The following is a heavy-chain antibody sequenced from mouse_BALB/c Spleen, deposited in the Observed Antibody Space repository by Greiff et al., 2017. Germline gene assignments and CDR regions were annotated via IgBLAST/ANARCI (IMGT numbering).Heavy chain of an antibody. CDR3: ARKYGNYDAMDY. CDR1: GYTFTDYA. V-gene: IGHV1S137*01. Sequence: VQLQESGAELVRPGVSVKISCKGSGYTFTDYAMHWVKQSHAKSLEWIGVISTYYGDASYNQKFKGKATMTVDKSSSTAYMELARLTSEDSAIYYCARKYGNYDAMDYWGQGTSVTVSA. J-gene: IGHJ4*01. D-gene: IGHD2-10*02. CDR2: ISTYYGDA.